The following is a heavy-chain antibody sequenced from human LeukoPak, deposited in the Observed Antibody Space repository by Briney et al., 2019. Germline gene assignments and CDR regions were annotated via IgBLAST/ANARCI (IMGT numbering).Heavy chain of an antibody. V-gene: IGHV3-30-3*01. D-gene: IGHD6-6*01. CDR3: ARDAEKYSSSGSFDY. CDR2: ISYDGSNK. CDR1: GFTFSSYA. Sequence: PGGSLRLSCAASGFTFSSYAMHWVRQAPGKGLEWVAVISYDGSNKYYADSVKGRFTISRDNSKNTLYLQMNSLRAEDTAVYYCARDAEKYSSSGSFDYWGQGTLVTVSS. J-gene: IGHJ4*02.